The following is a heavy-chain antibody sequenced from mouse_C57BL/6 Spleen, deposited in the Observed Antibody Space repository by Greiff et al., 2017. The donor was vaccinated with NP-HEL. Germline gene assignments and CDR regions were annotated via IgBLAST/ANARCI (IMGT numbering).Heavy chain of an antibody. D-gene: IGHD2-3*01. J-gene: IGHJ4*01. V-gene: IGHV1-80*01. Sequence: QVQLKQSGAELVKPGASVKISCKASGYAFSSYWMNWVKQRPGKGLEWIGQIYPGDGDTNYNGKFKGKATLTADKSSSTAYMQLSSLTSEDSAVYFCAREERLLTYYYAMDYWGKGTSVTVSS. CDR2: IYPGDGDT. CDR3: AREERLLTYYYAMDY. CDR1: GYAFSSYW.